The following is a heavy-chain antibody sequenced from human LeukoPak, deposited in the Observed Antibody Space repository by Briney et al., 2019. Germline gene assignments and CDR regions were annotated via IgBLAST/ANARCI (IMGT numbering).Heavy chain of an antibody. V-gene: IGHV1-69*04. CDR3: ARGRSSPYDSSGI. J-gene: IGHJ4*02. CDR1: GYTFTGYY. CDR2: IIPILGIA. Sequence: ASVKVSCKASGYTFTGYYMHWVRQAPGQGLEWMGRIIPILGIANYAQKFQGRVTITADKSTSTAYMELSSLRSEDTAVYYCARGRSSPYDSSGIWGQGTLVTVSS. D-gene: IGHD3-22*01.